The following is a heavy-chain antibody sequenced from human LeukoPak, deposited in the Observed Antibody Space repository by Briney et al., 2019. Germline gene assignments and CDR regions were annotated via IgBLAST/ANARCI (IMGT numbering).Heavy chain of an antibody. Sequence: SVKVSCKASGGTFSSYAIGWVRQAPGQGLEWMEGIIPIFGTANYAQKFQGRVTITADESTSTAYMELSSLRSEDTAVYYCARASRAGDTAMVTDYWGQGTLVTVSS. D-gene: IGHD5-18*01. CDR3: ARASRAGDTAMVTDY. V-gene: IGHV1-69*13. CDR2: IIPIFGTA. J-gene: IGHJ4*02. CDR1: GGTFSSYA.